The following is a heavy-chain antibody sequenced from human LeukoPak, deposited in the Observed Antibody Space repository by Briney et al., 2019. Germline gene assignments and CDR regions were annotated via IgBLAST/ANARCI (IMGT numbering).Heavy chain of an antibody. Sequence: SETLSLTCAVYGGSFSGYYWSWIRQPPGKGLEWIGEINHSGSTNYNPSLKSRVTISVDTSKNQFSLKLSSVTAADTAVYYCARSIVVVTAIPGQFDYWGQGTLVTVSS. CDR2: INHSGST. CDR3: ARSIVVVTAIPGQFDY. V-gene: IGHV4-34*01. D-gene: IGHD2-21*02. J-gene: IGHJ4*02. CDR1: GGSFSGYY.